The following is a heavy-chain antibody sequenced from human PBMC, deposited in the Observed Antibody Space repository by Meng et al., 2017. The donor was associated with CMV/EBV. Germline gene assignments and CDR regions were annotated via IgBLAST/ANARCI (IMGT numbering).Heavy chain of an antibody. D-gene: IGHD3-3*01. CDR1: GFTFSSYS. J-gene: IGHJ4*02. CDR2: ISSSSSYI. V-gene: IGHV3-21*01. Sequence: GGSLRLSCAASGFTFSSYSMNWVRQAPGKGLEWVSSISSSSSYICYADSVKGRFTISRDNAKNSLYLQMNSLRAEDTAVYYCARGNDFWSGPDDYWGQGTLVTVSS. CDR3: ARGNDFWSGPDDY.